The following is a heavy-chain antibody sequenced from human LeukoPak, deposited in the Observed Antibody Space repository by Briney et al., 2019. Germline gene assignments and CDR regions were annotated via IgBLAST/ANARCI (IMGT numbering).Heavy chain of an antibody. CDR2: IYYSGST. Sequence: SETLSLTCTVSGGSISSYYWSWIRQPPGKGLEWIGYIYYSGSTNYNPSLKSRVTISVDTSKNQFSLKLSSVTAADTAVYYCARGYYDSSGYYSQHWGQSTLVTVSS. CDR1: GGSISSYY. J-gene: IGHJ1*01. V-gene: IGHV4-59*01. CDR3: ARGYYDSSGYYSQH. D-gene: IGHD3-22*01.